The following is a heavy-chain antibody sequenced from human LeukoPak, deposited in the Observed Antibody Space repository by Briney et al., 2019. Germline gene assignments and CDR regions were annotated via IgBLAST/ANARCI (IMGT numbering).Heavy chain of an antibody. V-gene: IGHV1-8*01. Sequence: GASVKVSCKASGYTFTSYDINWVRQATGQGLEWMGWMNPNSGNTGYAQKFQGRVTMPRNTSISTAYMELSSLRSEDTAVYYCARADFWSGYAIDYWGQGTLVTVSS. J-gene: IGHJ4*02. CDR1: GYTFTSYD. CDR3: ARADFWSGYAIDY. D-gene: IGHD3-3*01. CDR2: MNPNSGNT.